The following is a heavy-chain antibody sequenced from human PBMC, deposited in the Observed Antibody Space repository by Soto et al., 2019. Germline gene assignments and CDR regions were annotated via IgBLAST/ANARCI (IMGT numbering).Heavy chain of an antibody. Sequence: GGSLRLSCAASGFTVSSNYMNWVRQAPGKGLEWVAVIYSDDNTYYADSVKGRFTISRHNSKNTLYLQMNSLRIEDTAVYFCAREKDLGNSYGTYHSYLDVWGKGTTVTVSS. D-gene: IGHD3-16*01. CDR1: GFTVSSNY. CDR3: AREKDLGNSYGTYHSYLDV. V-gene: IGHV3-53*04. CDR2: IYSDDNT. J-gene: IGHJ6*03.